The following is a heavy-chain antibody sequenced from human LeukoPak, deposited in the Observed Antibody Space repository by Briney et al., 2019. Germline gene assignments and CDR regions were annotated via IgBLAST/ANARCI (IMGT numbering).Heavy chain of an antibody. CDR1: GFTGSSNY. V-gene: IGHV3-66*01. Sequence: GGSLRLSCAASGFTGSSNYMSWVRQAPGKGLEWVSVIYGAGSTYYADSVKGRFTISRDNSKNTLYLQMNRLRAEDTAVYYCARVVNNYESSGVFDYWGQGTLVTVSS. CDR3: ARVVNNYESSGVFDY. J-gene: IGHJ4*02. CDR2: IYGAGST. D-gene: IGHD3-22*01.